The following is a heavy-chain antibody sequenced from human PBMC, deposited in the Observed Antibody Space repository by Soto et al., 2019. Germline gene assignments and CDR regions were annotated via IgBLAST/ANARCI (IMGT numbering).Heavy chain of an antibody. J-gene: IGHJ4*02. CDR3: TTLVVPGAPRTY. CDR2: ISTDGSST. D-gene: IGHD2-2*01. CDR1: GFTFSSYW. V-gene: IGHV3-74*01. Sequence: EVQLVESGGGLVQPGGSLRLSCAASGFTFSSYWMHWVRQAPGKGLVWVSRISTDGSSTSYADSVKGRFTTSRDNTKNTLYLQMNSLRGEDTAVYYCTTLVVPGAPRTYWGQGTLVTVSS.